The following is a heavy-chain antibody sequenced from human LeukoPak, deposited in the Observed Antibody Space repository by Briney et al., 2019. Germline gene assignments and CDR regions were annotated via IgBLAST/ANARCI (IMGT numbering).Heavy chain of an antibody. CDR1: GFTFSSYA. CDR2: IYYSGST. Sequence: GSLRLSCAASGFTFSSYAMSWIRQPPGKGLEWIGSIYYSGSTYYNPSLKSRVTISVDTSKNQFSLKLSSVTAADTAVYYCASVSSSVLLFDYWGQGTLVTVSS. CDR3: ASVSSSVLLFDY. D-gene: IGHD6-6*01. J-gene: IGHJ4*02. V-gene: IGHV4-38-2*01.